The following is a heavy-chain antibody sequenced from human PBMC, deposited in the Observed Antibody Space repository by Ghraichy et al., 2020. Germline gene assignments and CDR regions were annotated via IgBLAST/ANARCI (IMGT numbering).Heavy chain of an antibody. D-gene: IGHD4-17*01. CDR2: ISGSGGST. V-gene: IGHV3-23*01. J-gene: IGHJ4*02. CDR3: AKGSGYTVTTEIFDY. CDR1: GFTFSSYA. Sequence: GESLNISCAASGFTFSSYAMSWVRQAPGKGLEWVSAISGSGGSTYYADSVKGRFTISRENSKNTLYLQMNSLRAEDTAVYYCAKGSGYTVTTEIFDYWGQGTLVTVSS.